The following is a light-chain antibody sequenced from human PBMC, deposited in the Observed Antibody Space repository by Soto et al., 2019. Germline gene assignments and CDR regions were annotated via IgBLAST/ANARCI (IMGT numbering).Light chain of an antibody. CDR2: VVS. J-gene: IGLJ3*02. Sequence: QSALTQPASVSGSPGQSITISCTGTSSDVGGYNYVSWYQQHPGKAPKLMIYVVSNRPSGVSNRFSGSKSGNTASLTVFGLQAEDEADYYCSSYTSSSTWVFGGGTKLTVL. V-gene: IGLV2-14*01. CDR3: SSYTSSSTWV. CDR1: SSDVGGYNY.